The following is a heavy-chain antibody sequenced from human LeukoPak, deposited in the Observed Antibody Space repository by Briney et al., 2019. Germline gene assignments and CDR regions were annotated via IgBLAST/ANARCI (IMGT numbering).Heavy chain of an antibody. CDR1: GGSFSGYY. Sequence: SETLSLTCAVYGGSFSGYYWSWIRQPPGKGLEWIGELNHSGSTNYNPSLKSRVTISVDTSKNQFSLKLSSVTAADTAVYYCARRLGMYYYDSRNYFDYWGQGTLVTVSS. V-gene: IGHV4-34*01. CDR3: ARRLGMYYYDSRNYFDY. CDR2: LNHSGST. J-gene: IGHJ4*02. D-gene: IGHD3-22*01.